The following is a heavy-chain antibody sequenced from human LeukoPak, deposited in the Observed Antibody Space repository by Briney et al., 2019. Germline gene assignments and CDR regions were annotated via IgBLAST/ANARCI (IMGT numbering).Heavy chain of an antibody. CDR1: GGSISSSTYY. CDR3: ARHSRGPAAGPAFDY. D-gene: IGHD6-13*01. V-gene: IGHV4-39*01. J-gene: IGHJ4*02. CDR2: IYYSGST. Sequence: SETLSLTCTVSGGSISSSTYYWGWIRQPPGKGLEWIGSIYYSGSTYYNPSLKSRVTISVDTSKNQFSLSSVTAADAAVYYCARHSRGPAAGPAFDYWGQGTLVTVSS.